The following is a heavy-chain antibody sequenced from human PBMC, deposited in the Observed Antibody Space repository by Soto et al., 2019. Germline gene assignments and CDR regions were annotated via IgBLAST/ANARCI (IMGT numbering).Heavy chain of an antibody. J-gene: IGHJ4*02. CDR2: IYYSGST. CDR3: ARHHDS. CDR1: DGNISSYY. Sequence: PSEILPHSSTVSDGNISSYYWSWIRQPPGKGLERIGYIYYSGSTNYNPSLKSRVTISVDTSKNQFSLKLSSVTAADTAVYYCARHHDSWGQGTLVTVSS. V-gene: IGHV4-59*08.